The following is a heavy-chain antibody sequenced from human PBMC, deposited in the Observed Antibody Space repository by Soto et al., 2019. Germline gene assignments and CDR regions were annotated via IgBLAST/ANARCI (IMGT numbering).Heavy chain of an antibody. D-gene: IGHD4-4*01. CDR3: ARGVLDDYRNYYYYAMDV. V-gene: IGHV3-53*01. CDR2: IYSGGST. J-gene: IGHJ6*02. CDR1: GFTVSSNY. Sequence: EVQLVESGGGLIQPGGSLRLSCAASGFTVSSNYMSWVRQAPGKGLEWVSVIYSGGSTYYADFVKGRFTISRDNSKNTLYLQMNSLRAEDTAVYYCARGVLDDYRNYYYYAMDVWGQGTTVTVSS.